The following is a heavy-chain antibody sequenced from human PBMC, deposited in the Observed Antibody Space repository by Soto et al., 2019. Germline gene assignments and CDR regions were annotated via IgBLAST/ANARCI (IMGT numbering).Heavy chain of an antibody. Sequence: ASVKVSCKASGYTFTSYGISWVRQAPGQGLEWMGWISAYNGNTNYAQKLQGRVTMTTDTSTSTAYMELRSLRSDDTAVYYCARVLWSGPYGDNWFDPWGRGTLVTVSS. CDR1: GYTFTSYG. D-gene: IGHD3-3*01. J-gene: IGHJ5*02. CDR3: ARVLWSGPYGDNWFDP. CDR2: ISAYNGNT. V-gene: IGHV1-18*01.